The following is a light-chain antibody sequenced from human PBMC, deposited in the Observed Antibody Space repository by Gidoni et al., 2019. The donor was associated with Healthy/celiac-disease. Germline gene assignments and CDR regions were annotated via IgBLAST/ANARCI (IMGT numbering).Light chain of an antibody. CDR3: QQLNSYPPNT. CDR1: QGISSY. J-gene: IGKJ5*01. V-gene: IGKV1-9*01. Sequence: DIQLTQSPSFLSASVGDRVTITRRASQGISSYLAWYQQKPGKAPKLLIYAASTLQSGVPSRFSGSGSGTEFTLTISSLQPEDFATYYCQQLNSYPPNTFGQGTRLEIK. CDR2: AAS.